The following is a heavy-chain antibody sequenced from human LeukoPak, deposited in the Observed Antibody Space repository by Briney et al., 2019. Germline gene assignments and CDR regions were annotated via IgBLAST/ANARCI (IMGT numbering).Heavy chain of an antibody. D-gene: IGHD2-15*01. J-gene: IGHJ4*02. Sequence: GSSLKISCKGSGYSFTSYWIGWVRQLPGKGLEWMGIIYPGDSDTRYSPSFQGQVTISADKSISTASLQLSTLKASDTAMYYCARHPECSCGSCYFDYWGQGTLVSVSS. CDR1: GYSFTSYW. V-gene: IGHV5-51*01. CDR2: IYPGDSDT. CDR3: ARHPECSCGSCYFDY.